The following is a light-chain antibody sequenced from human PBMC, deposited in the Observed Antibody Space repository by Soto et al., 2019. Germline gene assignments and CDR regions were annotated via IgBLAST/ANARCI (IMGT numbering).Light chain of an antibody. Sequence: QSALTQPPSVSGSPGQSVTISCTGTSSDVGSYNRVSWYQQPPGTGPKLMIYEVSNRPGGVPDHFSGSKSDNTASLTISGLQAEDEAYYYCSSFTSSSTLIFGGGTKLTVL. J-gene: IGLJ2*01. CDR3: SSFTSSSTLI. CDR1: SSDVGSYNR. V-gene: IGLV2-18*02. CDR2: EVS.